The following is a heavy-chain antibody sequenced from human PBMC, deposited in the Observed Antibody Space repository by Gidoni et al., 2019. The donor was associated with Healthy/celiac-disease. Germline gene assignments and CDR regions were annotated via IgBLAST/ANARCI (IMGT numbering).Heavy chain of an antibody. D-gene: IGHD2-15*01. CDR2: FGTA. CDR3: ARTRAVAATPAQYYYYYMDV. CDR1: GGTFSSYA. V-gene: IGHV1-69*01. J-gene: IGHJ6*03. Sequence: QVQLVQSGAEVKKPGSSVKVSCKASGGTFSSYAIFGTANYAQKFQGRVTITADESTSTAYMELSSLRSEDTAVYYCARTRAVAATPAQYYYYYMDVWGKGTTVTVSS.